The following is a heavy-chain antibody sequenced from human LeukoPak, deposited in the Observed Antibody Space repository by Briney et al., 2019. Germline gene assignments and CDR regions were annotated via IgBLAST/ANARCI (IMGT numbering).Heavy chain of an antibody. J-gene: IGHJ3*02. D-gene: IGHD5-18*01. Sequence: SETLSLTCTVSGGSISSYYWSWIRQPPGKGLEWIGYIYYSGSTNYNPSLKSRVTISVDTSKNQFSLKLSSVTAADTAVYYCATRGYSYALDAFDIWGQGTMVTVSS. CDR1: GGSISSYY. CDR3: ATRGYSYALDAFDI. CDR2: IYYSGST. V-gene: IGHV4-59*01.